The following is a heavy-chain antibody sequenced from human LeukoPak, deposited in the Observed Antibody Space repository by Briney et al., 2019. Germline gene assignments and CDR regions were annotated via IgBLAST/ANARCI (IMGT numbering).Heavy chain of an antibody. V-gene: IGHV3-33*01. CDR2: IWYGGSNK. Sequence: GGSLRLSCAASGFTFSSHGMHWVRQAPGKGLEWVAVIWYGGSNKYYADSVKGRFTISRDNSKNTLYLQMNSLRAEDTAVYYCARDHRPYYDILTGYYDYWGQGTLVTVSS. CDR3: ARDHRPYYDILTGYYDY. J-gene: IGHJ4*02. CDR1: GFTFSSHG. D-gene: IGHD3-9*01.